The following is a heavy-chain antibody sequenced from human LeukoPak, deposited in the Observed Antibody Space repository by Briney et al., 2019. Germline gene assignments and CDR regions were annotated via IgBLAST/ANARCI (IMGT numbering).Heavy chain of an antibody. CDR1: GFTFSTYA. Sequence: PGGSLTLSCAASGFTFSTYAMSWVRQAPGKGLEWVSGISASGGTTYYADSVKGRFTISRDNSENTLYLQMNSLRGEDTAVYYCARAGRESSSWYPQMGYWGQGTPVTVSS. CDR3: ARAGRESSSWYPQMGY. D-gene: IGHD6-13*01. J-gene: IGHJ4*02. CDR2: ISASGGTT. V-gene: IGHV3-23*01.